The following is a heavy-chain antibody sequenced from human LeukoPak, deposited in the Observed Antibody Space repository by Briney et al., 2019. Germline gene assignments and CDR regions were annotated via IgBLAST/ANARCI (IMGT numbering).Heavy chain of an antibody. D-gene: IGHD3-10*01. CDR3: AKDSEWFGELFKYYFDY. CDR2: ISYDGSNK. J-gene: IGHJ4*02. CDR1: GFTFSSYG. V-gene: IGHV3-30*18. Sequence: GGSLRLSCAASGFTFSSYGMHWVRQAPGKGLEWVAVISYDGSNKYYADSVKGRFTISRDNSKNTLYLQMNSLRAEDAAVYYCAKDSEWFGELFKYYFDYWGQGTLVTVSS.